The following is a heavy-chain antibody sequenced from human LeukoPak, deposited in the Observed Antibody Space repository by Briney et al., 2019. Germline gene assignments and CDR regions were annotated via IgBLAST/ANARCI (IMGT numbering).Heavy chain of an antibody. D-gene: IGHD6-13*01. V-gene: IGHV4-34*01. CDR1: GGSFSGYY. Sequence: PSETLSLTCAVYGGSFSGYYWSWIRQPPGKGLEWIGEINHSGSTNYNPSLKSRVTISVDVSKNQFSLRLSSVTAADTAVYYCARGQQLGSYNWFDPWGQGTLVTVSS. J-gene: IGHJ5*02. CDR3: ARGQQLGSYNWFDP. CDR2: INHSGST.